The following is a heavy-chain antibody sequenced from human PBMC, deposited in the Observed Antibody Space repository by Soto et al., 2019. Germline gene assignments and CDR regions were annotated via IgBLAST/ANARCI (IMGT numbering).Heavy chain of an antibody. CDR1: GGSVSSGSYY. Sequence: PSETLSLTCTVSGGSVSSGSYYWSWIRQPPGKGLEWIGYISYSGSTNYNPSLKSRVTISVDTSKNQFSLKLSSMTAADTAVYYCARWRNWFDPWGQGTLVTVSS. J-gene: IGHJ5*02. CDR3: ARWRNWFDP. CDR2: ISYSGST. V-gene: IGHV4-61*01.